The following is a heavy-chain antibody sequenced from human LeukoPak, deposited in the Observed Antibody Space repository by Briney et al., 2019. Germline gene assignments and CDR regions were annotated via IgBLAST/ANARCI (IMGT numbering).Heavy chain of an antibody. V-gene: IGHV3-48*02. CDR1: GFTFSTYS. D-gene: IGHD1/OR15-1a*01. CDR2: ISSSSSTI. Sequence: GRSLRLSCAASGFTFSTYSMHWVRQAPGKGLEWVSFISSSSSTIYCADSVKGRFSISRDNAKNSLFLQMNSLRDEDTAVYYCARGNTRGFDYWGQGTLVTVSS. J-gene: IGHJ4*02. CDR3: ARGNTRGFDY.